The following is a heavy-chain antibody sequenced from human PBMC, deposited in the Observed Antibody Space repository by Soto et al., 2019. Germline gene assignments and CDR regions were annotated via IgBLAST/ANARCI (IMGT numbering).Heavy chain of an antibody. Sequence: GESLKISCKGSGYSFTSYWISWVRQMPGKGLEWTGRIDPSDSYTNYSPSFQGHVTISADKSISTAYLQWSSLKASDTAMYYCARYYYDSSGYFYYWGQGTLVTVSS. CDR1: GYSFTSYW. J-gene: IGHJ4*02. V-gene: IGHV5-10-1*01. CDR3: ARYYYDSSGYFYY. CDR2: IDPSDSYT. D-gene: IGHD3-22*01.